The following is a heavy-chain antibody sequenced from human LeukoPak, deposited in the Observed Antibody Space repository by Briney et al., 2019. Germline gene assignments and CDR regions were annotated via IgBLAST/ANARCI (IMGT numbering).Heavy chain of an antibody. CDR2: IDYTGAS. Sequence: SETLSLTCTVSGVSISSTNYYWGWIRQPPGKGLEWLGSIDYTGASHYDPSLTSRLTMSIDTSNNQFSLKLTSVTAADTAVYWCARVSPKRSSWYPPGLDVWGQGTTVIVSS. CDR1: GVSISSTNYY. D-gene: IGHD6-13*01. J-gene: IGHJ6*02. V-gene: IGHV4-39*07. CDR3: ARVSPKRSSWYPPGLDV.